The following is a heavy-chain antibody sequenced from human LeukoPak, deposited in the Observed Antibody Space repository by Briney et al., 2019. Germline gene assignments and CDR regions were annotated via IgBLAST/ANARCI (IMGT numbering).Heavy chain of an antibody. CDR3: ARGQDPDFDY. Sequence: SETLSLTCTVSGGSISTDYWSWIRQPPGEGLDWIGYVSFGGGTNYNPSLKSRVITSADTSKNQFSLNLTSVTAADTAVYYCARGQDPDFDYWGQGTLVTVSS. CDR2: VSFGGGT. CDR1: GGSISTDY. D-gene: IGHD2-15*01. J-gene: IGHJ4*02. V-gene: IGHV4-59*01.